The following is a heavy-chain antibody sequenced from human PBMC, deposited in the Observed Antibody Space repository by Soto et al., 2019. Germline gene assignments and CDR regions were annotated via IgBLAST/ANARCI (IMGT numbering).Heavy chain of an antibody. CDR2: INAGNGNT. CDR3: ARGLISGYYIDYYYGMDV. D-gene: IGHD3-3*01. V-gene: IGHV1-3*01. Sequence: ASVKVSCKASGYTFTSYAMHWVRQAPGQRLEWMGWINAGNGNTKYSQKFQGRVTITRDTSASTAYMELNSLRAEDTAVYYCARGLISGYYIDYYYGMDVWGQGTTVTVSS. CDR1: GYTFTSYA. J-gene: IGHJ6*02.